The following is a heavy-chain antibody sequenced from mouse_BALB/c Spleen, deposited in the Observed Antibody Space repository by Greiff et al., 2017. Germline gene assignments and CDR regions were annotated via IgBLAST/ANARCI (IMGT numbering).Heavy chain of an antibody. Sequence: EVHLVESGPSLVKPSQTLSLTCSVTGDSITSGYWNWIRKFPGNKLEYMGYISYSGSTYYNPSLKSRISITRDTSKNQYYLQLNSVTTEDTATYYCARLLRLRGAMDYWGQGTSVTVSS. CDR3: ARLLRLRGAMDY. CDR2: ISYSGST. D-gene: IGHD1-2*01. V-gene: IGHV3-8*02. CDR1: GDSITSGY. J-gene: IGHJ4*01.